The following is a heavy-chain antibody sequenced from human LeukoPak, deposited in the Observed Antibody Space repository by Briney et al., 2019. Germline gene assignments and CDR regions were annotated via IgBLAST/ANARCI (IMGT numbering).Heavy chain of an antibody. V-gene: IGHV4-34*01. CDR2: INHSGST. CDR1: GGSFSGYY. D-gene: IGHD5-18*01. CDR3: AIPSGYSYGPYFQH. Sequence: KPSETLSLTCAVYGGSFSGYYWSWIRQPPGKGLEWIGEINHSGSTNYNPSLKSRVTISVDTSKNQFSLKLSSVTAADTAVCYCAIPSGYSYGPYFQHWGQGTLVTVSS. J-gene: IGHJ1*01.